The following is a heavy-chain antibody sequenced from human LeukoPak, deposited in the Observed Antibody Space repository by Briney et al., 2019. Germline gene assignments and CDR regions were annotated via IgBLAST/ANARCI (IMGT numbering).Heavy chain of an antibody. D-gene: IGHD1-26*01. CDR2: IYYSGST. Sequence: SETLSLTCTVSGGSISSYYWSWIRQPPGKGLEWIGYIYYSGSTNYNPSLKSRVTISVDTSKNQFSLKLSSVTAADTAVYYCARASSGFFELLPYPNWFDPWGQGTLVTVSS. CDR1: GGSISSYY. J-gene: IGHJ5*02. V-gene: IGHV4-59*01. CDR3: ARASSGFFELLPYPNWFDP.